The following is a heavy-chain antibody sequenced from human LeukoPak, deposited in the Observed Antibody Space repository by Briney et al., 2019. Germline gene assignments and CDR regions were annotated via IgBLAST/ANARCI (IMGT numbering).Heavy chain of an antibody. J-gene: IGHJ4*02. V-gene: IGHV3-53*01. CDR2: IYSGGST. D-gene: IGHD6-19*01. Sequence: GGSLRLSCAAFGFTVSSNYMSWVRQAPGKGLEWVSVIYSGGSTYYADSVKGRFTISRDNSKNTLYLQMNSLRAEDTAVYYCAREGPGYSSGWYDYWGQGPLVTVSS. CDR1: GFTVSSNY. CDR3: AREGPGYSSGWYDY.